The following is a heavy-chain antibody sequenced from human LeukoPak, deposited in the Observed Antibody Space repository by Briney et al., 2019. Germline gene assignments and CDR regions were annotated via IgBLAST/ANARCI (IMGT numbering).Heavy chain of an antibody. CDR3: ARGQQLVIDY. J-gene: IGHJ4*02. Sequence: SETLSLTCTVSGGSISSSSYYWSWTRQPPGKGLEWIGEINHSGSTNYNPSLKSRVTISVDTSKNQFSLKLSSVTAADTAVYYCARGQQLVIDYWGQGTLVTVSS. V-gene: IGHV4-39*07. D-gene: IGHD6-6*01. CDR2: INHSGST. CDR1: GGSISSSSYY.